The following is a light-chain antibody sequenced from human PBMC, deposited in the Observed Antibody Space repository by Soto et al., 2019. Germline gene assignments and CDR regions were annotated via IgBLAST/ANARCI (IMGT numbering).Light chain of an antibody. J-gene: IGKJ1*01. CDR3: QQYNNWPWT. Sequence: EIVMTQSPATLPVSPGERATLSCRASQSVSSNLAWYQQKPGQAPRLLIYGASTRATGIPARFSGSGSGTEFTLTISSLQSEDFTVYYCQQYNNWPWTFGLGTKVDIK. CDR2: GAS. V-gene: IGKV3-15*01. CDR1: QSVSSN.